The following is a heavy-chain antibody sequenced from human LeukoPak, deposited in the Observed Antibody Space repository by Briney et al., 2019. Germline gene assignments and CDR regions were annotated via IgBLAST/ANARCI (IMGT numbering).Heavy chain of an antibody. CDR2: INWNSGNI. V-gene: IGHV3-9*01. Sequence: GRSVRLSCAASGFTFDDYAMHWVRQAPGKGLEWVSAINWNSGNIGYADSVKGRFTISRDNAKNSLYLQMNSLRAEDTAVYYCARDGSSGWYVVYWGQGTLVTVSS. J-gene: IGHJ4*02. CDR3: ARDGSSGWYVVY. D-gene: IGHD6-19*01. CDR1: GFTFDDYA.